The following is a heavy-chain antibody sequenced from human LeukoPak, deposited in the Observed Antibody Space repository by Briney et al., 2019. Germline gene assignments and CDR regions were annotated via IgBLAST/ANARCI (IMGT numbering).Heavy chain of an antibody. CDR3: ARITMVRGVITYYFDY. V-gene: IGHV4-34*01. CDR2: INHSGST. D-gene: IGHD3-10*01. J-gene: IGHJ4*02. CDR1: GGSFGGYY. Sequence: PSETLSLTCAVYGGSFGGYYWSWIRQPPGKGLEWIGEINHSGSTNYNPSLKSRVTISVDTSKNQFSLKLSSVTATDTAVYYCARITMVRGVITYYFDYWGQGTLVTVSS.